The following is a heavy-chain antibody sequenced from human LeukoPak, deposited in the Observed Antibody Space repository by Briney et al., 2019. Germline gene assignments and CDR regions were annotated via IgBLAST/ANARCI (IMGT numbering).Heavy chain of an antibody. V-gene: IGHV1-2*02. CDR1: GYTFTGYY. J-gene: IGHJ1*01. D-gene: IGHD3-22*01. CDR3: ARGYYDSSDYEYFQH. Sequence: GASVKVSCKASGYTFTGYYMHWVRQAPGQGLGWMGWLNPNSGGTNYAQKFQGRVTMTRDTSIITAYMELSRLRSDDTAVYFCARGYYDSSDYEYFQHWGQGTLVTVSS. CDR2: LNPNSGGT.